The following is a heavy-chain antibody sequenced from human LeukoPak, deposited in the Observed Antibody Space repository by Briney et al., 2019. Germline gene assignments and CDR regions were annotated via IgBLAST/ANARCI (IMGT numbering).Heavy chain of an antibody. J-gene: IGHJ4*02. V-gene: IGHV1-3*01. CDR1: GYTFTTYP. D-gene: IGHD2-2*01. Sequence: ASVKVSCKASGYTFTTYPMHWVRQAPGQRLEWMGWINADNGNTKYSQKFQGRVTITRDTSASTAYMELSSLRSEDTAVYYCARGSTSDWPLDHWGQETLVTISS. CDR3: ARGSTSDWPLDH. CDR2: INADNGNT.